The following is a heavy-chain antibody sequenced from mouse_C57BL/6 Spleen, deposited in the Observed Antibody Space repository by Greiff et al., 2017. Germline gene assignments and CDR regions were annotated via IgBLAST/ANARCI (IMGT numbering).Heavy chain of an antibody. Sequence: EVHLVESGGGLVKPGGSLKLSCAASGFTFSDYGMHWVRQAPEKGLEWVAYISSGSSTIYYADTVKGRFTISRDNAKNTLFLQMTSLRSEDTAMYYCARKAQAGAWFAYWGQGTLVTVSA. CDR1: GFTFSDYG. V-gene: IGHV5-17*01. CDR2: ISSGSSTI. D-gene: IGHD3-2*02. CDR3: ARKAQAGAWFAY. J-gene: IGHJ3*01.